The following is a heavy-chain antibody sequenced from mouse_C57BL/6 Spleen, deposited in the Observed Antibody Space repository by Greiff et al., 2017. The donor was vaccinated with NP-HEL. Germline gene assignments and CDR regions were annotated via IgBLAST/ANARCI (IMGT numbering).Heavy chain of an antibody. D-gene: IGHD1-1*01. Sequence: QVQLKQPGAELVKPGASVKMSCKASGYTFTSYWITWVKQRPGQGLEWIGDIYPGSGSTNYNEKFKSKATLTVETSSSTAYMQLSSLTSEDSAVYYCARGSRYYFDYWGQGTTLTVSS. V-gene: IGHV1-55*01. J-gene: IGHJ2*01. CDR2: IYPGSGST. CDR3: ARGSRYYFDY. CDR1: GYTFTSYW.